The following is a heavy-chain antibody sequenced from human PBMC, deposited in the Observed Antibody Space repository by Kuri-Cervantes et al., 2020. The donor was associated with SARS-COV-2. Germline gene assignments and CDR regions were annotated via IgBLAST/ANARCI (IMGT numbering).Heavy chain of an antibody. D-gene: IGHD1-26*01. CDR2: ISYDGSNK. Sequence: LSLTCAASGFTFSSYAMHWVRQAPGKGLEWVAVISYDGSNKYYADSVKGRFTISRDNSKNTLYLQMNSLRAEDTAVYYCARPTSGSYFSAFDIWGQGTMVTVSS. CDR1: GFTFSSYA. CDR3: ARPTSGSYFSAFDI. V-gene: IGHV3-30-3*01. J-gene: IGHJ3*02.